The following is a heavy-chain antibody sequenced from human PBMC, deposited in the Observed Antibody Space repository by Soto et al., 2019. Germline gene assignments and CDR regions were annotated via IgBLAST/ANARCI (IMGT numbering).Heavy chain of an antibody. D-gene: IGHD2-15*01. V-gene: IGHV4-39*01. J-gene: IGHJ6*03. CDR2: IYYSGST. CDR1: GGSISSSSYY. CDR3: ARQPTCSGGSCYSLPYYSYMDV. Sequence: QLQLQESGPGLVKPSETLSLTCTVSGGSISSSSYYWGWIRQPPGKGLEWIGSIYYSGSTYYNPSLKSRVTISVDTSKNQFSLKLSSVTAADTAVYYCARQPTCSGGSCYSLPYYSYMDVWGKGTTVTVSS.